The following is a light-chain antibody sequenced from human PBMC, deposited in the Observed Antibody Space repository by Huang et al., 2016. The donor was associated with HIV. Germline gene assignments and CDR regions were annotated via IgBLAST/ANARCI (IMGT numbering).Light chain of an antibody. J-gene: IGKJ3*01. V-gene: IGKV3-15*01. CDR2: GAS. CDR3: QQYNNLYT. Sequence: EIVLTQSPATLSVSPGERATLSCRASQSVSGSLAWYQQKPGQAPRLLIYGASTRATGVPARVSGSGSGTEFTLTISSLQSEDVAVYYCQQYNNLYTFGPGTRVDIK. CDR1: QSVSGS.